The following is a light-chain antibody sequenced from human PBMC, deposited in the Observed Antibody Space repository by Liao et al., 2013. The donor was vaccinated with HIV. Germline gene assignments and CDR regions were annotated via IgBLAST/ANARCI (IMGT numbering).Light chain of an antibody. CDR1: KLGDKY. CDR2: QDN. J-gene: IGLJ2*01. CDR3: QAWDSSTVV. Sequence: SYELTQALSVSVSPEQTASITCSGDKLGDKYACWYQQKPGQSPVLVIYQDNKRPSGIPERFSGSNSGNTATLTISGTQAMDEADYYCQAWDSSTVVFGGGTKLTVL. V-gene: IGLV3-1*01.